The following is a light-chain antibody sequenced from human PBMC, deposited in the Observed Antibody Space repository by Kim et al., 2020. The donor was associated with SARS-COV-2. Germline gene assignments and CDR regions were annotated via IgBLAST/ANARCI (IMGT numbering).Light chain of an antibody. Sequence: QSVLTQPPSASGTPGQRVTISCSGSSCSIGGNTVWWYQQLPGTAPKLIMFSNHERPSGVPDRFSGSNTDTSASVAISGLQPENEAEYYYSSGDDDQNDREVFGTGTQLTVL. V-gene: IGLV1-44*01. CDR3: SSGDDDQNDREV. CDR1: SCSIGGNT. J-gene: IGLJ2*01. CDR2: SNH.